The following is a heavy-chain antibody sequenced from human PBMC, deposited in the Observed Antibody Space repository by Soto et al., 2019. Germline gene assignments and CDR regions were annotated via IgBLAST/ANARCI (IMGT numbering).Heavy chain of an antibody. CDR1: GYTFTDYY. Sequence: QVQLVQSGAEVKKPGASVKLSCKASGYTFTDYYIHWVRQAPGQGLEWMGTINPSVGTTSNAQKFQDRVIMTRDTSTSAVYMELSSLRSEDTAVYYCARDLYSSSWYVRAFAICGQGTMVIVSS. CDR2: INPSVGTT. CDR3: ARDLYSSSWYVRAFAI. D-gene: IGHD6-13*01. V-gene: IGHV1-46*03. J-gene: IGHJ3*02.